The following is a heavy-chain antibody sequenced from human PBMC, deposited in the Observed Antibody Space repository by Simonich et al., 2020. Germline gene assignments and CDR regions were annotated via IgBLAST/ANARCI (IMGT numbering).Heavy chain of an antibody. CDR2: INPHSGGT. J-gene: IGHJ3*02. CDR3: ARNGLVGILKAFDI. Sequence: QVQLVQSGAEVKKPGASVKVSCKASGYTFTGYYMHWVRQAPGQGLEWKGWINPHSGGTNYAQKFQGRVTMTRDTSISTAYMELSRLRSDDTAVYYCARNGLVGILKAFDIWGQGTMVTVSS. V-gene: IGHV1-2*02. D-gene: IGHD2-21*01. CDR1: GYTFTGYY.